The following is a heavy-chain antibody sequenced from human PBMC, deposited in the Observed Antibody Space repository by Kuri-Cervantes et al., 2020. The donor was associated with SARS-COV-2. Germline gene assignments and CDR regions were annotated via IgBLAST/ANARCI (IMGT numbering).Heavy chain of an antibody. CDR1: GFTFSSYA. V-gene: IGHV3-23*01. CDR3: ARERGLRGWFDP. Sequence: LSLTCAASGFTFSSYAMNWVRQAPGKGLEWVSVIGGSGVRTNYADSVKGRFTISRDNSKNTLYLQMNSLRAEDTAVYYCARERGLRGWFDPWGQGTLVTVSS. CDR2: IGGSGVRT. J-gene: IGHJ5*02.